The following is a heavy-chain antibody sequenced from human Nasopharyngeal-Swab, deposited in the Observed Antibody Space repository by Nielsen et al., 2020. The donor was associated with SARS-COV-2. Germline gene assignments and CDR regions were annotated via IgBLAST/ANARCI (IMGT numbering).Heavy chain of an antibody. CDR3: AGTLRFLEWSSSH. D-gene: IGHD3-3*01. CDR2: ISSSGSTI. Sequence: GGSLRLSCAASGFTFSSYEMNWVRQAPGKGLEWVSYISSSGSTIYYADSVKGRFTISRDNSKNTLYLQMNSLRAEDTAVYYCAGTLRFLEWSSSHWGQGTLVTVSS. CDR1: GFTFSSYE. J-gene: IGHJ4*02. V-gene: IGHV3-48*03.